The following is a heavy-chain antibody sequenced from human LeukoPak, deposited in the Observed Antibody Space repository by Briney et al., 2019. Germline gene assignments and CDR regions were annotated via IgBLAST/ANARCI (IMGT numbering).Heavy chain of an antibody. CDR3: TLTYYDYVWGSYRFD. CDR2: IKSKTDGGTT. V-gene: IGHV3-15*01. CDR1: GFTFSNAW. J-gene: IGHJ3*01. D-gene: IGHD3-16*02. Sequence: GGSLRLSCAASGFTFSNAWISWVRQAPGKGLEWVGRIKSKTDGGTTDYAAPVKGRFTISRDDSKNTLYLQMNSLKTEDTAVYCCTLTYYDYVWGSYRFDWGQGTMVTVSS.